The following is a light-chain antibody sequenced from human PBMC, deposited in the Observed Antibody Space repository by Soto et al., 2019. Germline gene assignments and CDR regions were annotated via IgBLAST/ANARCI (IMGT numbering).Light chain of an antibody. CDR3: QQDVSSVK. CDR1: QNVNSN. J-gene: IGKJ4*02. V-gene: IGKV3-15*01. CDR2: GAS. Sequence: IVMTQSPATLSVSPGERATLSCRASQNVNSNFFAWYQQKPGQAPRLLIYGASTRATGIPARFSGSGSGTEFNRNISRPQSEDFAVYYCQQDVSSVKFGRGAKV.